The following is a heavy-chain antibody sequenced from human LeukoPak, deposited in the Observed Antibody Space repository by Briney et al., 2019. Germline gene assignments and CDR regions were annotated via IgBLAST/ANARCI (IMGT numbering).Heavy chain of an antibody. Sequence: KTSETLSLTCAVYGGSFSGYYWSWIRQPPGKWLEWIGEINHSGSTNYNPSLKSRVTISVDTSKNQFSLKLSSVTAADTAVYYCARGARDGYNFGSYYYYYYMDVWGKGTTVTVSS. CDR2: INHSGST. V-gene: IGHV4-34*01. CDR1: GGSFSGYY. D-gene: IGHD5-24*01. CDR3: ARGARDGYNFGSYYYYYYMDV. J-gene: IGHJ6*03.